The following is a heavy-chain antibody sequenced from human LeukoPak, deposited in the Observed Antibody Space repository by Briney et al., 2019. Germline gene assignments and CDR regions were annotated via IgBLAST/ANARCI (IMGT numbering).Heavy chain of an antibody. CDR2: ISGSGGST. CDR1: GFTFSSYA. D-gene: IGHD2-15*01. V-gene: IGHV3-23*01. Sequence: GGSLRLSCAASGFTFSSYAMSWVRQAPGEGLEWVSAISGSGGSTYYADSVKGRFTVPRDNSKNTLYLQMNSLRAEDTAVFYCAKECSGGSCYSNSQYYYYGMDVWGQGTTVTVSS. J-gene: IGHJ6*02. CDR3: AKECSGGSCYSNSQYYYYGMDV.